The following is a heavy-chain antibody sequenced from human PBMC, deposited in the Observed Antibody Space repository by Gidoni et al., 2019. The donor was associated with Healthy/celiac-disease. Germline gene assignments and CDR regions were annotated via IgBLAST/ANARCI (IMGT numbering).Heavy chain of an antibody. CDR2: IYYSGST. V-gene: IGHV4-59*08. D-gene: IGHD3-3*01. J-gene: IGHJ4*02. Sequence: QVHLPESGPGLFTPSETLSLPFTVSGGSISSYYWSWIRQPPGKGLEWIGYIYYSGSTNYNPSLKSRVTISVETSKNQFSLKLSSVTAADTAVYYCARHLRFLEWFNWGQGTLVTVSS. CDR1: GGSISSYY. CDR3: ARHLRFLEWFN.